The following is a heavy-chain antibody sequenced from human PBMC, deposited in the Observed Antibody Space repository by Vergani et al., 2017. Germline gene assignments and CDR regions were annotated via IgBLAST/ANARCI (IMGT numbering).Heavy chain of an antibody. D-gene: IGHD4-17*01. V-gene: IGHV3-21*01. CDR3: ARDYLGDNLPFDI. J-gene: IGHJ3*02. Sequence: EVQLVESGGGLVKPGGSLRLSCAASGFTFSSYSMNWVRQAPGKGLEWVSSISSSSSYIYYADSVKGRFTISRDNAKNSLYLQMNSLRAEDTAVYYCARDYLGDNLPFDIWGQGTMVTVSS. CDR1: GFTFSSYS. CDR2: ISSSSSYI.